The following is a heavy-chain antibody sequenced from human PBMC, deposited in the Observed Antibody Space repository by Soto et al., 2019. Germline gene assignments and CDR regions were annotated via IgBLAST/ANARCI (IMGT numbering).Heavy chain of an antibody. D-gene: IGHD5-12*01. CDR2: ISGSGGST. V-gene: IGHV3-23*01. Sequence: AMRRVIKKTGKGLEWVSAISGSGGSTYYADSVKGRFTISRDNSKNTLYLQMNSLRAEDTAVYYCAKDVNRDYDQAWAIRCHGTTVPVS. J-gene: IGHJ3*02. CDR1: A. CDR3: AKDVNRDYDQAWAI.